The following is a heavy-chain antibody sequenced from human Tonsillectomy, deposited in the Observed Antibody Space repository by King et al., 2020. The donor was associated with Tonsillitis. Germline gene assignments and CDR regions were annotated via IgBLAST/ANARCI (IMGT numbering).Heavy chain of an antibody. V-gene: IGHV3-9*01. CDR3: VKDSENYDSFDM. Sequence: VQLVESGGGLVQPGRSLRLSCAASGFTFDDYAMHWVRQTPGKGLEWVSGISWSSASIGYGDSVKGRFTVSRDNAKNSLYLQMNSLRPEDTALYYCVKDSENYDSFDMWGQGTMVTVSS. CDR2: ISWSSASI. J-gene: IGHJ3*02. D-gene: IGHD1-7*01. CDR1: GFTFDDYA.